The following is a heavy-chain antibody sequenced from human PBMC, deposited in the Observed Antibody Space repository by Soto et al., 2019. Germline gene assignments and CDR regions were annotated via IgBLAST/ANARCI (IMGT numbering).Heavy chain of an antibody. J-gene: IGHJ4*02. D-gene: IGHD6-13*01. CDR2: INAGNGNT. V-gene: IGHV1-3*01. CDR1: GYTFTSYA. CDR3: ARDALLGIAAAGTSGGIDC. Sequence: SVKVSCKASGYTFTSYAMHWVRQAPGQRLEWMGWINAGNGNTKYSQKFQGRVTITRDTSASTAYMELSSLRSEDTAVYYCARDALLGIAAAGTSGGIDCWGQGPLGTVSS.